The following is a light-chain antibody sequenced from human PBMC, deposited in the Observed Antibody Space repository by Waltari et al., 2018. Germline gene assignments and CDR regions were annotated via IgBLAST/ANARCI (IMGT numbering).Light chain of an antibody. CDR3: QQYNKGVT. Sequence: IVMTQSPATLSVSPGERATLSCRASQSVSTYFAWYQQKPGQAPRLLIYDASTRATGIPARFSGSGSGTEFTLTISSLQSEDSAVYYCQQYNKGVTFGPGTKLDIK. CDR1: QSVSTY. V-gene: IGKV3-15*01. J-gene: IGKJ3*01. CDR2: DAS.